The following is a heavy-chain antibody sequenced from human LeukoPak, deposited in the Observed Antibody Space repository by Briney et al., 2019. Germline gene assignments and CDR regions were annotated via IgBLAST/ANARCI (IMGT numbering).Heavy chain of an antibody. CDR1: GFTFSSYW. V-gene: IGHV3-7*01. D-gene: IGHD3-22*01. CDR2: IKEEESQK. J-gene: IGHJ4*02. Sequence: GSLRLSCAASGFTFSSYWMRWGRQAPGKGLEGGANIKEEESQKYYVDSVRGRFTISRDNAPNSLYLQMNSLRGEDTAVYYLGXXXXDSSGYLVPFDYWGQGTLVTVSS. CDR3: GXXXXDSSGYLVPFDY.